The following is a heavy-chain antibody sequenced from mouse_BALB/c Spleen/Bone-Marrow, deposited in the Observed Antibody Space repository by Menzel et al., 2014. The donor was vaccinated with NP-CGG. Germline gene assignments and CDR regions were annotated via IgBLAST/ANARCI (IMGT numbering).Heavy chain of an antibody. CDR2: IWGGGST. CDR3: ARDYGTGAMDY. V-gene: IGHV2-6-7*01. CDR1: GFSLTGYG. Sequence: VKVVESGPGLVAPSQGLAITCTVSGFSLTGYGVKWVRQPPGKGLEWLGEIWGGGSTDYNSALKSRLSISKDNSKSQVFLKVNSLQTDDTARYYCARDYGTGAMDYWGQGTSVTVSS. J-gene: IGHJ4*01. D-gene: IGHD1-1*01.